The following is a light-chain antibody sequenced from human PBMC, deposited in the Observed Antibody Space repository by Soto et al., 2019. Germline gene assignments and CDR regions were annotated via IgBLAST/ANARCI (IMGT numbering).Light chain of an antibody. CDR1: QSVSSY. V-gene: IGKV2-30*01. CDR3: MQGTHWPIT. CDR2: KVS. Sequence: VLTQSPATLSLSPGERATLSCRASQSVSSYFSWFQQRPGRSPRRLIYKVSNRDSGVPARFSGSGSGTDFALKISRVEAEDVGVYYCMQGTHWPITFGQGTRLEIK. J-gene: IGKJ5*01.